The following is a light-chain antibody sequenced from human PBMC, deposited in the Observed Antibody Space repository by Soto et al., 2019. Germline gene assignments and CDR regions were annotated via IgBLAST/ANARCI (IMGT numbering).Light chain of an antibody. V-gene: IGKV1-5*01. J-gene: IGKJ5*01. CDR1: QSISSW. CDR2: DAS. Sequence: GDRVTITCRASQSISSWLAWYQQKPGKAPKLLIYDASSLESGVPSRFSGSGSGTEFTLTISSLQPEDFATYYCQQYSNLITFGQGTRLEIK. CDR3: QQYSNLIT.